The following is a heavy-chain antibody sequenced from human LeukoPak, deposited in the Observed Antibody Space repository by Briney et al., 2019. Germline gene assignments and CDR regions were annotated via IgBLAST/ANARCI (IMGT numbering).Heavy chain of an antibody. CDR2: ISYDGSNK. CDR3: AKEPHYDILTGSGGVDY. CDR1: GFTFSSYG. J-gene: IGHJ4*02. Sequence: PGGSLRLSCAASGFTFSSYGMHWVRQAPGKGLEWVAVISYDGSNKYYADSVKGRFTISRDNSKNTLYLQMNSLRAEGTAVYYCAKEPHYDILTGSGGVDYWGQGTLVTVSS. D-gene: IGHD3-9*01. V-gene: IGHV3-30*18.